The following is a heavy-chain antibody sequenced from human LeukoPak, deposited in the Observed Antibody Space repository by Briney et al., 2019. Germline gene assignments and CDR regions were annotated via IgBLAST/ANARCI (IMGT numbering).Heavy chain of an antibody. CDR1: GFTFSSYS. D-gene: IGHD3-22*01. J-gene: IGHJ3*02. Sequence: GGSLRLSCAASGFTFSSYSMNWVRQAPGKGLEWVSSISSSSSYIYYADSVKGRFTISRDNAKNSLYLQMNSLRAEDTAVYYCARESSMIVGYKDYAFDIWGQGTMVTVSS. V-gene: IGHV3-21*01. CDR3: ARESSMIVGYKDYAFDI. CDR2: ISSSSSYI.